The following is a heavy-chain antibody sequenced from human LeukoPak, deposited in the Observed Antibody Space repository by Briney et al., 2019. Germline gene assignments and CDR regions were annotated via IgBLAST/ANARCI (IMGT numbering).Heavy chain of an antibody. CDR1: GFPFSSHV. CDR2: ISYAGFNK. J-gene: IGHJ4*02. D-gene: IGHD3-10*01. Sequence: GGSLRLSCGASGFPFSSHVMHWVRQAPGKGLEWVATISYAGFNKFYADSVKGRFSISRDNSKNTVYLQMNSLRAEDTAVYYCAKDRDRQYFDYWGQGTLVTVSS. V-gene: IGHV3-30-3*01. CDR3: AKDRDRQYFDY.